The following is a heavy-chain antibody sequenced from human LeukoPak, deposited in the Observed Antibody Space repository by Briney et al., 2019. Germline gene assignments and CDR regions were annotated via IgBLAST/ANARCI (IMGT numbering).Heavy chain of an antibody. CDR1: GGSFSGYY. Sequence: PSETLSLTCAVYGGSFSGYYWSWIRQPPGKGLEWIGEINHSGSTNYNPSLKSRVTISVDTSKNQFSLKLSSVTAADTAVYYCASRSGYVYAEYFQHWGQGTLVTVSS. CDR2: INHSGST. V-gene: IGHV4-34*01. CDR3: ASRSGYVYAEYFQH. D-gene: IGHD5-12*01. J-gene: IGHJ1*01.